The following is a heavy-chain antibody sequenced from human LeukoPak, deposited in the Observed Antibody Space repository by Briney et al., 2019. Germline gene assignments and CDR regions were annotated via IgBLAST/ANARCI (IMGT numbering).Heavy chain of an antibody. D-gene: IGHD5-18*01. J-gene: IGHJ3*02. V-gene: IGHV4-39*01. Sequence: SETLSLTCTVAGGSISSSSYYWGWIRQPPGKGLEWIGSIYYSGSTYYNPSLKSRVTISVDTSKNQFSLKLSSVTAADTAVYYCARRQRIQLWSMEPAPFAIWGQGTMVTVSS. CDR1: GGSISSSSYY. CDR3: ARRQRIQLWSMEPAPFAI. CDR2: IYYSGST.